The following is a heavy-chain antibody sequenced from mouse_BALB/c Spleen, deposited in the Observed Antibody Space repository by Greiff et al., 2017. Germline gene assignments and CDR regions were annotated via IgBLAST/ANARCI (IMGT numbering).Heavy chain of an antibody. CDR3: ARHGRRYDYWYFDV. D-gene: IGHD2-14*01. J-gene: IGHJ1*01. CDR2: ISNGGGST. V-gene: IGHV5-12-2*01. Sequence: EVKLVESGGGLVQPGGSLKLSCAASGFTFSSYTMSWVRQTPEKRLEWVAYISNGGGSTYYPDTVKGRFTISRDNAKNTLYLQMSSLKSEDTAMYYCARHGRRYDYWYFDVWGAGTTVTVSS. CDR1: GFTFSSYT.